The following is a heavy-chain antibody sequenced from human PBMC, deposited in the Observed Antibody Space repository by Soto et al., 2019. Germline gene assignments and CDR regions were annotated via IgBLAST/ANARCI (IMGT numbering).Heavy chain of an antibody. Sequence: GGSLRLSCAASGFTFSSYAMHWVRQAPGKGLEWVAVISYDGSNKYYADSVKGRFTISRDNSKNMLYLQMNSLRAEDTAVYYCARGLCSGGSCYSGPDVWGKGTTVTVSS. J-gene: IGHJ6*04. D-gene: IGHD2-15*01. CDR3: ARGLCSGGSCYSGPDV. V-gene: IGHV3-30*04. CDR1: GFTFSSYA. CDR2: ISYDGSNK.